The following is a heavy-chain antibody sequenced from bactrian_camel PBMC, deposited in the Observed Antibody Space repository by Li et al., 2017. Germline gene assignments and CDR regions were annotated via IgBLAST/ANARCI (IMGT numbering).Heavy chain of an antibody. CDR1: GFTFSNSP. D-gene: IGHD3*01. J-gene: IGHJ4*01. CDR2: ITNGGDST. V-gene: IGHV3S40*01. Sequence: EVQLVESGGGLVQPGGSLRLSCAASGFTFSNSPMSWVRQAPGKGLEWVSAITNGGDSTFYADSVKGRFSISKDNAKNTVYLQMDSLKPEDTAMYYCAAAPSMYDCYSAIGRGFGHWRQGTQVTVS. CDR3: AAAPSMYDCYSAIGRGFGH.